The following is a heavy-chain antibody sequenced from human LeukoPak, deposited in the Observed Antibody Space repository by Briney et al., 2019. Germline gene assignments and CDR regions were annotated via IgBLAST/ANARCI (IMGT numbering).Heavy chain of an antibody. CDR2: IYYSGST. J-gene: IGHJ4*02. Sequence: SETLSLTCTVSGGSISSSSYYWGWIRQPPGKGLEWIGSIYYSGSTYYNPSLKSRVTISVDTSKNQFSLKLSSVTAADTAVYYCARESYHWLALDYWGQGTLVTVSS. D-gene: IGHD6-19*01. CDR3: ARESYHWLALDY. V-gene: IGHV4-39*07. CDR1: GGSISSSSYY.